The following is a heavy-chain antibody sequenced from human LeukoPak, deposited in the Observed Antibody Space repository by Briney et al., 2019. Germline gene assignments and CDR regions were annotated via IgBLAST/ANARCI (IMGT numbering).Heavy chain of an antibody. Sequence: GGSLRLSCAASGFTFSTYNMNWVRQAPGKGLEWVSHITSSSTNIYYADSVKGRFTISRDNAKNSLYLQMNSLRAEDTAVYFCARSSKRDCSGGSCYYYYGMDVWGQGTTVTVSS. CDR3: ARSSKRDCSGGSCYYYYGMDV. CDR2: ITSSSTNI. D-gene: IGHD2-15*01. V-gene: IGHV3-48*04. J-gene: IGHJ6*02. CDR1: GFTFSTYN.